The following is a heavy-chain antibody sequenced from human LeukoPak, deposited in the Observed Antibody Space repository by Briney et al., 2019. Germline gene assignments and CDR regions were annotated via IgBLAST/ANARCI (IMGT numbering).Heavy chain of an antibody. CDR2: INPNSGGT. CDR1: GYTFTGYY. V-gene: IGHV1-2*02. J-gene: IGHJ4*02. D-gene: IGHD6-13*01. CDR3: AREKIAAAVIGDY. Sequence: ASVKVSCKASGYTFTGYYMHWVRQAPGQGLEWMGWINPNSGGTNYAQEFQGRVTMTRDTSISTAYMELSRLRSDDTAVYYCAREKIAAAVIGDYWGQGTLVTVSS.